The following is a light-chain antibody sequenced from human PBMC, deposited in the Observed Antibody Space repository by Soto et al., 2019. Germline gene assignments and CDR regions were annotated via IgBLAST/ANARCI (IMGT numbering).Light chain of an antibody. J-gene: IGKJ2*01. CDR2: GAC. V-gene: IGKV1-33*01. CDR1: QDITNY. CDR3: RQYDNFPNT. Sequence: DIQMTQPPSSLSASVGDRVTITCQASQDITNYLNWYQHKPGKAPKLLIYGACNLERGVPSRFSGSGSGTDFTFSISSLQPEDIATYYCRQYDNFPNTFGQGTKVDSK.